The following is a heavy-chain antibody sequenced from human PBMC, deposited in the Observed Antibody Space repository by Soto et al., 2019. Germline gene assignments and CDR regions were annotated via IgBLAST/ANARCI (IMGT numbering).Heavy chain of an antibody. D-gene: IGHD3-10*01. CDR3: ARDYYGSGSYYKPFDY. J-gene: IGHJ4*02. CDR1: GGTFSSYA. Sequence: ASVKVSCKASGGTFSSYAISWVRQAPGQGLEWMGGIIPIFGTANYAQKFQGRVTITADESTSTAYMELSSLRSEDTAVYYCARDYYGSGSYYKPFDYWGQGTLVTVSS. V-gene: IGHV1-69*13. CDR2: IIPIFGTA.